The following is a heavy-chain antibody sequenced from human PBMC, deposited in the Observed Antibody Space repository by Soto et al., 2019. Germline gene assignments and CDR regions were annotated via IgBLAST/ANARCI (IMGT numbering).Heavy chain of an antibody. V-gene: IGHV1-8*01. CDR1: GYTFTSYD. Sequence: GESLKISCKASGYTFTSYDINWVRQATGQGLEWMGWMNPNSGNTGYAQKFQGRVTMTRNTSISTAYMELSSLRSEDTAVYYCARAPNTYYDFWSGYYAYYFDYWGQGTLVTVSS. D-gene: IGHD3-3*01. CDR3: ARAPNTYYDFWSGYYAYYFDY. J-gene: IGHJ4*02. CDR2: MNPNSGNT.